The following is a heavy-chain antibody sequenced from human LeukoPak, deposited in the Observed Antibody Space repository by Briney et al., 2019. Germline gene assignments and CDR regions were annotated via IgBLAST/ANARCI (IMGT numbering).Heavy chain of an antibody. CDR1: GGSISSYY. J-gene: IGHJ6*02. Sequence: SETLSLTCTVSGGSISSYYWSWIRQPPGKGLEWIGSIYYSGSTYYNPSLKSRVTISVDTSKNQFSLKLSSVTAADTAVYYCARMTGYCSSTSCRIYYYYGMDVWGQGTTVTVSS. CDR2: IYYSGST. CDR3: ARMTGYCSSTSCRIYYYYGMDV. D-gene: IGHD2-2*01. V-gene: IGHV4-59*05.